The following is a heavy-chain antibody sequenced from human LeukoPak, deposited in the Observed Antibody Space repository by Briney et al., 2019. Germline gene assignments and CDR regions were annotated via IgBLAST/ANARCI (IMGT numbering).Heavy chain of an antibody. CDR1: GGSISSGSYY. D-gene: IGHD3-3*01. J-gene: IGHJ5*02. CDR3: ARDLRSYDFWSGYFNWFDP. V-gene: IGHV4-61*02. Sequence: PSQTLSLTCTVSGGSISSGSYYWSWIRQPAGKGLEWIGRIYTSGSANYNPSLKSRVTISVDTSKNRFSLKLSSVTAADTAVYYCARDLRSYDFWSGYFNWFDPWGQGTLVTVSS. CDR2: IYTSGSA.